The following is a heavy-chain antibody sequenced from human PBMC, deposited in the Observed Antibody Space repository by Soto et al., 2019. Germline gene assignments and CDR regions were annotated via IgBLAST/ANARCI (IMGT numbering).Heavy chain of an antibody. J-gene: IGHJ5*02. D-gene: IGHD3-16*02. CDR1: GFTFSNYA. Sequence: PGGSLRLSCAASGFTFSNYAMSWVRQAPGKGLEWVSALSGSGGSTYYADSVKGRFTSSRDTSKNKRYLQMNSMRAEDTTVYYCAKCPRVSPQTQQSWFDPWGQGTLVTVSS. CDR2: LSGSGGST. V-gene: IGHV3-23*01. CDR3: AKCPRVSPQTQQSWFDP.